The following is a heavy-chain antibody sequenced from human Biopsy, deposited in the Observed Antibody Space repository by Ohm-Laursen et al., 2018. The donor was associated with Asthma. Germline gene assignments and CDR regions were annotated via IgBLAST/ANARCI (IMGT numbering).Heavy chain of an antibody. J-gene: IGHJ6*02. CDR1: GYTFNSAG. CDR2: ISVYNGNT. CDR3: ARAVDYSHYYGIDV. V-gene: IGHV1-18*01. D-gene: IGHD3-10*01. Sequence: ASVKVSCKASGYTFNSAGITWMRQAPGQGLKWMGWISVYNGNTKVAQKLQDRVTMITDTSTSTAYMELRSLRSDDTAVYFCARAVDYSHYYGIDVWGQGTTVTVS.